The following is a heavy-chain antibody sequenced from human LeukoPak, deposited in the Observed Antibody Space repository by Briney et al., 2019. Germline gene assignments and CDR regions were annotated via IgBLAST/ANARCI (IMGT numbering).Heavy chain of an antibody. CDR3: TTDRTTANDY. CDR1: GFTFDDYG. V-gene: IGHV3-15*01. J-gene: IGHJ4*02. CDR2: IKSKTDGGTT. Sequence: KTGGSLRLSCAASGFTFDDYGMSWVRQAPGKGLEWVGRIKSKTDGGTTDYAAPVKGRFTISRDDSKNTLYLQMNSLKTEDTAVYYCTTDRTTANDYWGQGTLVTVSS. D-gene: IGHD2-21*02.